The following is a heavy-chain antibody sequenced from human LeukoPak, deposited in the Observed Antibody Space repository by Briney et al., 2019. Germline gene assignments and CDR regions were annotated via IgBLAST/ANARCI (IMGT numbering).Heavy chain of an antibody. CDR1: GYTFTGYY. Sequence: APVKVSCKASGYTFTGYYMHWVRQAPGQGLEWMGWINPNSGGTNYAQKFQGRVTMTRDTSISTAYMELSRLRSDDTAVYYCARGIIVVVPAAIGYWGQGTLVTVSS. D-gene: IGHD2-2*02. J-gene: IGHJ4*02. CDR2: INPNSGGT. CDR3: ARGIIVVVPAAIGY. V-gene: IGHV1-2*02.